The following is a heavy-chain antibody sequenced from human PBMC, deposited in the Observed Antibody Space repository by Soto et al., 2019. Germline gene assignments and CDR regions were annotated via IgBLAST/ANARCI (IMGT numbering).Heavy chain of an antibody. CDR3: AREAGLVVVPAAMEDYYYGMDV. CDR2: INPSGGST. Sequence: ASVKVSCKASGYTFTSYYMHWVRQAPGQEHKGMGIINPSGGSTSYAQKFQGRVTMTRDTSTSTVYMELSSLRSEDTAVYYCAREAGLVVVPAAMEDYYYGMDVWGQGTTVTVSS. CDR1: GYTFTSYY. J-gene: IGHJ6*02. V-gene: IGHV1-46*01. D-gene: IGHD2-2*01.